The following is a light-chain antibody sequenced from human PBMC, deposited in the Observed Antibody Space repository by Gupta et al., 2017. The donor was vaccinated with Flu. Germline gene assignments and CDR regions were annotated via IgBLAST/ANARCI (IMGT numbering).Light chain of an antibody. V-gene: IGKV1-39*01. CDR1: QSISSY. CDR3: QQSDSNPFT. Sequence: DIQMTQSPSSLSASVGDRVTITCRASQSISSYLNWYQQKPGKAPKLLIYAASSLQSGVPSRFSGSGSGTDFTLTISSLQPEDFATYYCQQSDSNPFTFGHGTKVDI. CDR2: AAS. J-gene: IGKJ3*01.